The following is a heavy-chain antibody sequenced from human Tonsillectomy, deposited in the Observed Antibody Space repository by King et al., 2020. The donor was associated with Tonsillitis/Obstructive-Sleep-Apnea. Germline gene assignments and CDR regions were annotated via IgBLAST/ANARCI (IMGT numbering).Heavy chain of an antibody. D-gene: IGHD3-10*01. V-gene: IGHV4-39*01. J-gene: IGHJ4*02. Sequence: QVQLQESGPGLVKPSETLSLTCTVSGGSISSSNYYWGWIRRPPGKGLGWIGGIFYSGSTYYNPSLKSRVTISVDTSKNQFSLRVSSVTAADTAVYYCARPRVGFGNYFDYWGQGALVTVFS. CDR3: ARPRVGFGNYFDY. CDR1: GGSISSSNYY. CDR2: IFYSGST.